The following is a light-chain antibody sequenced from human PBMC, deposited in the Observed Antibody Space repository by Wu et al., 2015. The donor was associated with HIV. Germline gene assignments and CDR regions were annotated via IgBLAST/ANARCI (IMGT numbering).Light chain of an antibody. J-gene: IGKJ1*01. CDR1: QSINIY. Sequence: EIVLTQFPATLSLSPGERATLSCRASQSINIYLAWYQQKPGQAPRLLLYDASNRATGIPVRFSGSGSGTDFTLTISSLESEDFAVYYCQQRNNSWTFGQGTKVEVK. CDR2: DAS. V-gene: IGKV3-11*01. CDR3: QQRNNSWT.